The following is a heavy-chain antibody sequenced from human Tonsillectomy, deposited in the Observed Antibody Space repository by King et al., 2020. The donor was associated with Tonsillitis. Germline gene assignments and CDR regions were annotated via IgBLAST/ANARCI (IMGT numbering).Heavy chain of an antibody. V-gene: IGHV3-23*04. Sequence: QLVQSGGGLIQPGGSLRLSCAASGLTFSSYGMSWVRQAPGKGLEWVSAISGSGGSTYYADSVKGQFTISRDNSKNTLYLQMNSLRAEDTAVYYCVKDRLGDTTMIIWGQGTLVTVSS. CDR2: ISGSGGST. D-gene: IGHD5-18*01. J-gene: IGHJ4*02. CDR3: VKDRLGDTTMII. CDR1: GLTFSSYG.